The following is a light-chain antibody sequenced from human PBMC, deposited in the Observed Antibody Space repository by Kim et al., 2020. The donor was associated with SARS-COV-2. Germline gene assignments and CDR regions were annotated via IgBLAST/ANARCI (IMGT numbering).Light chain of an antibody. CDR2: EVD. V-gene: IGLV2-23*02. CDR3: SSYAGSTTFVV. Sequence: SVTISCPGASSDVETYNLVSWYKQHPDKAPKLIIYEVDKRPSGVSHRFSGAKSGNTASLTISGLQADDEADYYCSSYAGSTTFVVFGGGIQLTVL. J-gene: IGLJ2*01. CDR1: SSDVETYNL.